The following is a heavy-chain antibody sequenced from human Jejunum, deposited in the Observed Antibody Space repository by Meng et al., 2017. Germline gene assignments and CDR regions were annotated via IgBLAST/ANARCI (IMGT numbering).Heavy chain of an antibody. J-gene: IGHJ3*02. Sequence: SVKVSCKASGGTLSSYAISWVPQAPGQGLEWMGGIIRVFGKANYAQKLQGRVTITADESTSTAYKELRSLRSEDTAGYYWAREGNSGSYPLNDVFDMWGQGTMVTVSS. V-gene: IGHV1-69*13. D-gene: IGHD1-26*01. CDR3: AREGNSGSYPLNDVFDM. CDR1: GGTLSSYA. CDR2: IIRVFGKA.